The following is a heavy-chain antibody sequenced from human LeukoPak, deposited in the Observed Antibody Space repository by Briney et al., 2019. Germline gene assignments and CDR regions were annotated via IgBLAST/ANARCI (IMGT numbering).Heavy chain of an antibody. J-gene: IGHJ5*02. CDR1: GFTVSSNY. CDR3: ARSPLSYCSGGSCYDNWFDP. D-gene: IGHD2-15*01. Sequence: GGSLRLSCAASGFTVSSNYMSWVRQAPGKGLAWVSVIYSGGSTYYADSVKGRFTISRHNSKNTLYLQMNSLRAEDTAVYYCARSPLSYCSGGSCYDNWFDPWGQGTLVTVSS. V-gene: IGHV3-53*04. CDR2: IYSGGST.